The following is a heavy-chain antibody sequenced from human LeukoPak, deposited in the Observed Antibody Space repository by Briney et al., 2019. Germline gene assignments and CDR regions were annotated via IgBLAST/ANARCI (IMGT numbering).Heavy chain of an antibody. D-gene: IGHD4-11*01. CDR1: GGSINSGGSY. J-gene: IGHJ6*03. V-gene: IGHV4-31*03. CDR2: IYYSWSS. Sequence: SQTLSLTCTVSGGSINSGGSYWSWIRQHPGKGLEWIGCIYYSWSSYYNPSLKSRVTLSLDTSKNQFSLKLSSVTAADTAVYYCARDNGDYRSIYYYMDVWGKGTTVTVSS. CDR3: ARDNGDYRSIYYYMDV.